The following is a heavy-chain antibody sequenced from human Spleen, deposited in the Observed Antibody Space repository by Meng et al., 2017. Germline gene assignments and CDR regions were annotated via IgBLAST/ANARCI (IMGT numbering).Heavy chain of an antibody. V-gene: IGHV3-66*01. J-gene: IGHJ3*02. CDR2: IYSGGNT. Sequence: GESLKISCAASGFTVSHNYMSWVRQAPGKGLEWVSVIYSGGNTYYADSVKGRFTISRDNAKNTLYLQMNSLRAEDTAVYYCARGYCSGGSCYYGDAFDIWGQGTMVTVSS. D-gene: IGHD2-15*01. CDR1: GFTVSHNY. CDR3: ARGYCSGGSCYYGDAFDI.